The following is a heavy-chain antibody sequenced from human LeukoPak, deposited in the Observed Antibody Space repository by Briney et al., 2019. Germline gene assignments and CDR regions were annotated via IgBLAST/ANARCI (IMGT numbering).Heavy chain of an antibody. Sequence: GASVKVSCKASGYTFTGYYMHWVRQAPGQGLEWMGWINPNSGGTNYAQKFQGRVTMTRDTSINTAYMELSRLRSDDTAVYYCARVCCSSWYYYYYMDVWGKGTTVTVSS. V-gene: IGHV1-2*02. CDR1: GYTFTGYY. D-gene: IGHD6-13*01. CDR3: ARVCCSSWYYYYYMDV. J-gene: IGHJ6*03. CDR2: INPNSGGT.